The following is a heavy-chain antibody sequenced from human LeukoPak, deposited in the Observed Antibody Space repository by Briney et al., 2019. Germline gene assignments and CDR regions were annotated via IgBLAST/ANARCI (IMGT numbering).Heavy chain of an antibody. V-gene: IGHV1-18*01. CDR3: ARELTYYYDGSGYKCYYYYYMDV. CDR1: GYTFTSYG. D-gene: IGHD3-22*01. Sequence: ASVKVSCKASGYTFTSYGISWVRQAPGQGLEWMGWISAYNGNTNYAQKLQGRVTMTTDTSTSTAYMELRSLRSDDTAVYYCARELTYYYDGSGYKCYYYYYMDVWGKGTTVTVSS. J-gene: IGHJ6*03. CDR2: ISAYNGNT.